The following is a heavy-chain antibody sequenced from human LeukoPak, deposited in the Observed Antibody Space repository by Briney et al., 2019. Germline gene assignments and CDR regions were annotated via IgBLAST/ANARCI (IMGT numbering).Heavy chain of an antibody. V-gene: IGHV3-23*01. CDR1: GFTFSSYA. CDR3: AKELWSGASMVRGVGFDF. J-gene: IGHJ4*02. CDR2: IGAGGTFT. Sequence: HPGRSLRLSCTASGFTFSSYAMNWVRQAPGKGLEWVSGIGAGGTFTYYADSVKGRFTISRDNSRNTLYLQMNSLRADDTAVYYCAKELWSGASMVRGVGFDFWGQGTLVTVSS. D-gene: IGHD3-10*01.